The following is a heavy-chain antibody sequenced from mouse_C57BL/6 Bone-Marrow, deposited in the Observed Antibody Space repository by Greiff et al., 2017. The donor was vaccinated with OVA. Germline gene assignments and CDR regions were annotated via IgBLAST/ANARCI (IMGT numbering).Heavy chain of an antibody. CDR2: INYDGSST. J-gene: IGHJ1*03. CDR1: GFTFSDYY. V-gene: IGHV5-16*01. CDR3: ARERNGYYFYWYFDV. Sequence: EVMLVESEGGLVQPGSSMKLSCTASGFTFSDYYMAWVRQVPETGLEWVANINYDGSSTYYLDSLKSRFIISRDNAKNILYLQMSSLKSEDTATYYCARERNGYYFYWYFDVWGTGTTVTVSS. D-gene: IGHD2-3*01.